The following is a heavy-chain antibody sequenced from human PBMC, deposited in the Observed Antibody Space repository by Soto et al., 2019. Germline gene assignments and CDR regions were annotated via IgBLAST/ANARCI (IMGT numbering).Heavy chain of an antibody. V-gene: IGHV1-69*13. D-gene: IGHD5-18*01. CDR3: ARGAMANFDY. Sequence: SVKVSCKASGGTFGSQGIAWVRQAPGQGLEWMGGFIAMLGTPTYAKKVQGRATISADESLTSSYLELRSLRSEDTGVYFCARGAMANFDYWGQGTVVTISS. CDR2: FIAMLGTP. J-gene: IGHJ4*02. CDR1: GGTFGSQG.